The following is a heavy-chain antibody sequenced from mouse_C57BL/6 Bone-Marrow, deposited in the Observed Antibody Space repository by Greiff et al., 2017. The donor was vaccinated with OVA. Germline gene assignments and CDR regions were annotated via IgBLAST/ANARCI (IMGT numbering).Heavy chain of an antibody. CDR2: IRSKSSNYAT. CDR3: VRDLYGYDPWYFDV. CDR1: GFTFNTYA. J-gene: IGHJ1*03. V-gene: IGHV10-3*01. Sequence: DAGGGLVQPKGSLKLSCAASGFTFNTYAMHWVRQAPGKGLEWVARIRSKSSNYATYYADSVKDRFTISRDDSQSMLYLQMNNLKTEDTAMYYCVRDLYGYDPWYFDVWGTGTTVTVSS. D-gene: IGHD2-2*01.